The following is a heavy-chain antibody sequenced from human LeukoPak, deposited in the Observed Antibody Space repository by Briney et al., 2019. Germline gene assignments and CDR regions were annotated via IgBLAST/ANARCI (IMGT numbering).Heavy chain of an antibody. CDR1: GFTFSGYG. CDR2: IRHDGSNR. Sequence: GGSLRLSCAASGFTFSGYGIHWVRQAPGKGLEWVAFIRHDGSNRYYADSVKGRFTISRDNSKNTLYLQMNSLRAEDTAVYYCAADSSGYYRGDYWGQGTLVTVSS. V-gene: IGHV3-30*02. J-gene: IGHJ4*02. CDR3: AADSSGYYRGDY. D-gene: IGHD3-22*01.